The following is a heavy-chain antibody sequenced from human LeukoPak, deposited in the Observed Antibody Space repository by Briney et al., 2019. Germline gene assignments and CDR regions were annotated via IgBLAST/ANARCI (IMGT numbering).Heavy chain of an antibody. V-gene: IGHV3-23*03. Sequence: GGSLRLSCAASGFSFSDHWMSWVRQAPGKGLEWVSVIYSGGSTYYADSVKGRFTISRDNSKNTLYLQMNSLRAEDTAVYYCAKYVRWSKGFDYWGQGTLVTVSS. D-gene: IGHD2-15*01. CDR2: IYSGGST. CDR3: AKYVRWSKGFDY. CDR1: GFSFSDHW. J-gene: IGHJ4*02.